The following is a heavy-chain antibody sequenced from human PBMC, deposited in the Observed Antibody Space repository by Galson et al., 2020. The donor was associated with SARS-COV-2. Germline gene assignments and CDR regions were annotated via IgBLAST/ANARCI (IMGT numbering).Heavy chain of an antibody. D-gene: IGHD3-3*01. Sequence: ASVKVSCKASGYTFTSYGISWVRQAPGQGLEWMGWISAYNGNTNYAQKLQARVTMTTDTSTSTAYMELRSLRSDDTAVYYCARWFGVVIIPHYYYYMDVWGKGTTVTVSS. CDR1: GYTFTSYG. CDR2: ISAYNGNT. J-gene: IGHJ6*03. V-gene: IGHV1-18*01. CDR3: ARWFGVVIIPHYYYYMDV.